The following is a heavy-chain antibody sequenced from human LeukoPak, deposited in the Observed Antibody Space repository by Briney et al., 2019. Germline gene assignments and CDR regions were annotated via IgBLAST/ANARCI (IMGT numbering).Heavy chain of an antibody. CDR3: AKDGYYYDSSGYDY. CDR2: ISGSGGST. V-gene: IGHV3-23*01. J-gene: IGHJ4*02. Sequence: GGSLRLSCAASGFTFSSYAMSWVRQAPGKGLEWVSAISGSGGSTYYADSVRGRFTISRDNSKNTLYLQMNSLRAEDTAVYYCAKDGYYYDSSGYDYWGQGTLVAVSS. D-gene: IGHD3-22*01. CDR1: GFTFSSYA.